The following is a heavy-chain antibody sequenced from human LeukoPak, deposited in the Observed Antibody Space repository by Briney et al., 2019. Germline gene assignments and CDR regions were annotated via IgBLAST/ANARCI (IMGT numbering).Heavy chain of an antibody. CDR2: ISSSGSTI. Sequence: GGPLRLSCAASGFTFSDYYMSWIRQAPGKGLEWVSYISSSGSTIYYADSVKGRFTISRDNAKNSLYLQMNSLRAEDTAVYYCARDRAYATTTFDYWGQGTLVTVSS. CDR1: GFTFSDYY. D-gene: IGHD2-2*01. J-gene: IGHJ4*02. CDR3: ARDRAYATTTFDY. V-gene: IGHV3-11*01.